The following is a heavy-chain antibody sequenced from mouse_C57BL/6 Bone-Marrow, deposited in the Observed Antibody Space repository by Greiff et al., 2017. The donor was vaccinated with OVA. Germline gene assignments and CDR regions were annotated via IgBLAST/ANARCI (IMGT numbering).Heavy chain of an antibody. CDR2: ISYDGSN. CDR1: GYSITSGYY. V-gene: IGHV3-6*01. D-gene: IGHD1-1*01. J-gene: IGHJ4*01. Sequence: EVKLQESGPGLVKPSQSLSLTCSVTGYSITSGYYWNWIRQFPGNKLEWMGYISYDGSNNYNPSLKNRISITRDTSKNQFVLKLNSVTTEDTATYYCARDYYGSSYVEDAMDYWGQGTSVTVSS. CDR3: ARDYYGSSYVEDAMDY.